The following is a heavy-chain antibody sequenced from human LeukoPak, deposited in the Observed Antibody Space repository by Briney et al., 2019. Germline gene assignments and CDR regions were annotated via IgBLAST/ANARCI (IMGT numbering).Heavy chain of an antibody. CDR1: GFTFSIYW. V-gene: IGHV3-7*03. CDR2: IEQDGSEK. CDR3: AKLVARQQLANPKDY. D-gene: IGHD6-13*01. J-gene: IGHJ4*02. Sequence: GGSLKLSCAASGFTFSIYWMSWVRQAPGKGLEWVANIEQDGSEKYYVDSVKGRFTISRDNAKNSLYLQMNSLRAEDTAVYYCAKLVARQQLANPKDYWGQGTLVTVSS.